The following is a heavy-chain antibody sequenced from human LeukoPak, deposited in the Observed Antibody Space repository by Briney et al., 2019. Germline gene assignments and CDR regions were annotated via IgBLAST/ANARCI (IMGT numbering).Heavy chain of an antibody. J-gene: IGHJ4*02. CDR3: SKGRARYFDWLIEYYYDY. V-gene: IGHV4-34*01. Sequence: SDTLSLTCAVYGGSFSGYYWSWIRQPPGKGLEWIGEINHSGSTNYNPSLKRRVTISVDTSKNQFSLTLSSGPTADTAVYYCSKGRARYFDWLIEYYYDYWGQGALVTVSS. CDR1: GGSFSGYY. CDR2: INHSGST. D-gene: IGHD3-9*01.